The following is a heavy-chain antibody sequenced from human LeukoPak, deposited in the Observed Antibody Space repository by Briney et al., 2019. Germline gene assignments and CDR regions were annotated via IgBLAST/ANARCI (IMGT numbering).Heavy chain of an antibody. CDR3: ATEPPWYSSGWYSFDY. D-gene: IGHD6-19*01. CDR2: FEPEDCET. CDR1: GYTLTELS. V-gene: IGHV1-24*01. Sequence: ASVKVSCKVSGYTLTELSVHWVGQAPGIGVEWMGGFEPEDCETIYAQKLHGRVTLTEDTSTDTAYMEPSKLRSKDTAVYYCATEPPWYSSGWYSFDYWGQGTLVTVSS. J-gene: IGHJ4*02.